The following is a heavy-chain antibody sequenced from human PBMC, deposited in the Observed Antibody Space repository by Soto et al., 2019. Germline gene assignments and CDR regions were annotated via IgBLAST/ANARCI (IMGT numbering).Heavy chain of an antibody. Sequence: EASVMVSCTASGYTFTGEYMHSVRQAPGQGVEWRGWINPNSGCTNYAQKVQGRVTMTRDTSISTAYMDLSRLRYDDTAVYYCARGTWELLRGHYYYGMDVWGKGTTVTVSS. CDR2: INPNSGCT. V-gene: IGHV1-2*02. J-gene: IGHJ6*04. D-gene: IGHD1-26*01. CDR3: ARGTWELLRGHYYYGMDV. CDR1: GYTFTGEY.